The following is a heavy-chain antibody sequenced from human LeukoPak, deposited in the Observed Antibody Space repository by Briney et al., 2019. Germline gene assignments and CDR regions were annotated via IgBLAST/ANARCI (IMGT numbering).Heavy chain of an antibody. Sequence: GGSLRLSCAASGFTFSTYGMSWVRRAPGKGLEWVSGISGSGSSPYYADSVKGRFTISRDNAKKSLYLQMNGLRAEDTAVYYCARDNYDSSGYYFDWGQGTLVTVSS. CDR3: ARDNYDSSGYYFD. D-gene: IGHD3-22*01. V-gene: IGHV3-23*01. CDR1: GFTFSTYG. CDR2: ISGSGSSP. J-gene: IGHJ4*02.